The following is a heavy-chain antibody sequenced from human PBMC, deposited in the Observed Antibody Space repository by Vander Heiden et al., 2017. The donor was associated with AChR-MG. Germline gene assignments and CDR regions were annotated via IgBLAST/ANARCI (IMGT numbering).Heavy chain of an antibody. CDR1: GFTVSSNY. Sequence: EVQLVESGGGLIQPGGSLRLSCAASGFTVSSNYMSWVRQAPGKGLEWVSVIYSGGSTYYADSVKGRFTISRDNSKNTLYLQMNSLRAEDTAVYYCARGVTGSLVHYYYGMDVWGQGTTVTVSS. J-gene: IGHJ6*02. D-gene: IGHD3-10*01. CDR3: ARGVTGSLVHYYYGMDV. V-gene: IGHV3-53*01. CDR2: IYSGGST.